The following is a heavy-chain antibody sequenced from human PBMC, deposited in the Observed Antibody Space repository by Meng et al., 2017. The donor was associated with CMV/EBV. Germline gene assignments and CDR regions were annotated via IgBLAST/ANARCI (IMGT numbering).Heavy chain of an antibody. CDR1: GFTVSSHY. V-gene: IGHV3-53*01. CDR3: ARDCSSTSCYYLGGMDV. J-gene: IGHJ6*02. CDR2: IYSGGST. Sequence: GESLKISCAASGFTVSSHYMSWVRQAPGKGLEWVSVIYSGGSTYYADSVKGRFTISRDNSKNTLYLQMNSLGAEDTAVYYCARDCSSTSCYYLGGMDVWGQGTTVTVSS. D-gene: IGHD2-2*01.